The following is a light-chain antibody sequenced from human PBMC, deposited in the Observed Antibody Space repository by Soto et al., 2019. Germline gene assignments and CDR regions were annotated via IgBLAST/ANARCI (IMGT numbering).Light chain of an antibody. V-gene: IGKV3-11*01. CDR2: DAS. CDR3: QQRSNWPTIT. J-gene: IGKJ5*01. CDR1: QSVGSY. Sequence: EILLTQSPATLSLSPGERATLSCRASQSVGSYLAWYQQKPGQAPRPLIYDASNRATGIPARFSGSGSGTDFTLTISSLEPEDFAVYYCQQRSNWPTITFGQGTRLEIK.